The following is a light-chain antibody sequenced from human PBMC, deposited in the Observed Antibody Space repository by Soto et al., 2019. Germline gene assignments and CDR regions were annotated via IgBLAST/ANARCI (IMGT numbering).Light chain of an antibody. CDR1: SSDVGGYNF. CDR2: EVD. Sequence: QSVLTQPASVSGSPGHSITISCTGTSSDVGGYNFVSWYQQYPGKAPKLIIYEVDSRPSGVSNRFSGSKSGNTASLTISGLRAEDEADYYCSSWTSRTTQVLGGGTKVTVL. V-gene: IGLV2-14*01. J-gene: IGLJ3*02. CDR3: SSWTSRTTQV.